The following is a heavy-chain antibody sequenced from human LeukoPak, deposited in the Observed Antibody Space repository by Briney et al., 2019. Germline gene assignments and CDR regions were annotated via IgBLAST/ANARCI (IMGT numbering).Heavy chain of an antibody. CDR3: ARALRDYYYYYMDV. CDR2: IRYDGSNK. Sequence: GGSLRLSCAASGFTFSSYSMNWVRQAPGKGLEWVAFIRYDGSNKYYADSVKGRFTISRDNSKNTLYLQMNSLRAEDTAVYYCARALRDYYYYYMDVWGKGTTVTVSS. V-gene: IGHV3-30*02. CDR1: GFTFSSYS. J-gene: IGHJ6*03. D-gene: IGHD5/OR15-5a*01.